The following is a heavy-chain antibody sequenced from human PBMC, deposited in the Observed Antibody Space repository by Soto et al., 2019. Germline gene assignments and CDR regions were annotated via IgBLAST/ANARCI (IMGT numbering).Heavy chain of an antibody. CDR1: VFTFSSYG. V-gene: IGHV3-33*01. D-gene: IGHD2-15*01. J-gene: IGHJ6*02. CDR3: ASQGGGRCTGCSYAMHV. Sequence: GGSLRLSCAASVFTFSSYGMHCVRHSPGKWLDWVAVIWFDGINKYYADSVKGRFIISRDNSKNTLYLQMDRLRAEDTAVYFCASQGGGRCTGCSYAMHVWGPGTTVNVSS. CDR2: IWFDGINK.